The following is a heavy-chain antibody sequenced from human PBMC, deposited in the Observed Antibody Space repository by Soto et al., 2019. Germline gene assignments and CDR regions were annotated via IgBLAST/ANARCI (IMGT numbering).Heavy chain of an antibody. CDR1: GGSIKRGSHY. V-gene: IGHV4-39*01. CDR2: ILYSEST. Sequence: SDTLSLTCTVSGGSIKRGSHYWAWVRQPPGMGLDWLARILYSESTYYSTSLKSRVTISVGTSKNQFSLRRSSVTAGDAAVYYGARLGIDDYDSKKACDRWGQGTMVTGSS. CDR3: ARLGIDDYDSKKACDR. D-gene: IGHD3-22*01. J-gene: IGHJ3*02.